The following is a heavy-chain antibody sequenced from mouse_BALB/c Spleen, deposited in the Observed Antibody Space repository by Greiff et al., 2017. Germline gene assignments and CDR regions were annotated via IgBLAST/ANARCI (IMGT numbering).Heavy chain of an antibody. CDR1: GFSLTGYG. CDR2: IWGDGST. J-gene: IGHJ4*01. Sequence: QVQLQQSGPGLVAPSQSLSITCTVSGFSLTGYGVNWVRQPPGKGLEWLGMIWGDGSTDYNSALKSRLSISKDNSKSQVFLKMNSLQTDDTARYYCARGYYYGSSYERYYAMDYWGQGTSVTVSS. D-gene: IGHD1-1*01. V-gene: IGHV2-6-7*01. CDR3: ARGYYYGSSYERYYAMDY.